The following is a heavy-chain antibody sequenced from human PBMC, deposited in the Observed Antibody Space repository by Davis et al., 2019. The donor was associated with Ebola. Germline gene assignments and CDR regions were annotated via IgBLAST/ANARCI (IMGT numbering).Heavy chain of an antibody. Sequence: GGSLRLSCKGSGYSLTNYWISWVRQLPGKGLEWMGRIDPSDSYTSNSPSFQGHVTISTDKSISTAYLQWSSLKASDSAIYYCARHEGYDFGYFGMDVWGQGTTVTVSS. CDR1: GYSLTNYW. CDR3: ARHEGYDFGYFGMDV. V-gene: IGHV5-10-1*01. D-gene: IGHD5-12*01. CDR2: IDPSDSYT. J-gene: IGHJ6*02.